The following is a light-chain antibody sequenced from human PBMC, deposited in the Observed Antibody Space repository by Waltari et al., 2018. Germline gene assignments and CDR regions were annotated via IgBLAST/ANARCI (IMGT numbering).Light chain of an antibody. Sequence: ELVLTQSSRTLSLSPGEIATLSCRASQSVSSSYLAWYQQKPGQPPRLLIYGASSRPTGIPGRLSGSWSGTDFTLTISILAPEDVAVYYCQQYGSSPPWTFGQGTKVEIK. CDR3: QQYGSSPPWT. CDR2: GAS. V-gene: IGKV3-20*01. J-gene: IGKJ1*01. CDR1: QSVSSSY.